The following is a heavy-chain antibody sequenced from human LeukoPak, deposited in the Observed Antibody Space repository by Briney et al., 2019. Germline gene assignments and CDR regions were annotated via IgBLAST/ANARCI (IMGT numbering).Heavy chain of an antibody. Sequence: ASVKVSCKASGYTFTGYYMHWVRQAPGQGLEWMGWTNPNSGGTNYAQKFQGRVTMTRDTSISTAYMELSRLRSDDTAVYYCARDGSSLSINYYYGMDVWGQGTTVTVSS. CDR1: GYTFTGYY. CDR2: TNPNSGGT. D-gene: IGHD6-13*01. J-gene: IGHJ6*02. V-gene: IGHV1-2*02. CDR3: ARDGSSLSINYYYGMDV.